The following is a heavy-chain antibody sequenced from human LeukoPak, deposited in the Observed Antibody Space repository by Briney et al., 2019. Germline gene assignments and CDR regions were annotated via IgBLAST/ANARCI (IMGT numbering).Heavy chain of an antibody. J-gene: IGHJ6*02. CDR1: GGSFSGYY. CDR3: ARGRGYYYYYGKDV. D-gene: IGHD3-10*01. CDR2: VNHSGST. V-gene: IGHV4-34*01. Sequence: SETLSLTCAVYGGSFSGYYWSWIRQPPGKGLEWIGEVNHSGSTNYNPSLKSRVTISVDTSKNQFSLKLSSVTAADTAVYYCARGRGYYYYYGKDVWGQGTTVTVSS.